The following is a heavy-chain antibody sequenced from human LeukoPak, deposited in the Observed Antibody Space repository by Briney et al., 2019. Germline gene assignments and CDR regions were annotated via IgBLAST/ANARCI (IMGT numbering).Heavy chain of an antibody. CDR1: GGSISSGDYY. J-gene: IGHJ4*02. D-gene: IGHD4-17*01. CDR2: IYYSGST. V-gene: IGHV4-30-4*01. CDR3: ARLYGDYLSPIHY. Sequence: SQTLSLTCTVSGGSISSGDYYWSWIRQPPGKGLEWIGYIYYSGSTNYNPSLKSRVTISVDTSKNQFSLKLRSVTAADTAVYYCARLYGDYLSPIHYWGQGTLVTVSS.